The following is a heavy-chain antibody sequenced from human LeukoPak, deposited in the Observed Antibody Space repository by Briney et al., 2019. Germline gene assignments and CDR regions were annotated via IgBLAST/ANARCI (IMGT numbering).Heavy chain of an antibody. CDR2: IYYSGST. J-gene: IGHJ4*02. CDR3: ARCGGYTNYFDY. CDR1: GGSISSGGYY. Sequence: SQTLSLTCTVSGGSISSGGYYWSWIRQHPGKGLEWIGYIYYSGSTYYNPSLKSRVTLSVDTSKNQFSLKLSSVTAADTAVYYCARCGGYTNYFDYWGQGTLVTVSS. V-gene: IGHV4-31*03. D-gene: IGHD3-22*01.